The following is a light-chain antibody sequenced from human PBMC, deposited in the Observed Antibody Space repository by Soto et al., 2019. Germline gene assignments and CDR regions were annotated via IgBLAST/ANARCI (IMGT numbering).Light chain of an antibody. CDR2: DVT. CDR3: SSYTSSSTLDV. J-gene: IGLJ1*01. CDR1: SSDVGDNNY. V-gene: IGLV2-14*01. Sequence: QSALTQPASVSGSPGQSITICCTGTSSDVGDNNYVSWYQQHPGKAPKLMIYDVTHRPSGISNRFSGSKSGNTASLTISGLQAEDEADYYCSSYTSSSTLDVFGTGTKLTVL.